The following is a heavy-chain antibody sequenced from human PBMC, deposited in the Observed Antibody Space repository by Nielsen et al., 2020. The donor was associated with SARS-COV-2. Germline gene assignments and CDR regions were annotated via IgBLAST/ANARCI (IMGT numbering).Heavy chain of an antibody. CDR3: ARGAFNWFAY. CDR1: GGSISSSSYY. CDR2: IYYSGST. Sequence: SETLSLTCTVSGGSISSSSYYWGWIRQPPGKGLEWIGSIYYSGSTYYNPSLKSRVTISVDTSKNQFSLKLSSVTAADTAVYYCARGAFNWFAYWGQGTLVTVSS. J-gene: IGHJ4*02. D-gene: IGHD1-20*01. V-gene: IGHV4-39*01.